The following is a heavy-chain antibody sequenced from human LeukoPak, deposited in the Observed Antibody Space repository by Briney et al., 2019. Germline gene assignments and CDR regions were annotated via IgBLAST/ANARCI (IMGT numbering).Heavy chain of an antibody. Sequence: SETLSLTCTVSGGSISSYYWSWIRQPPGKGLEWIGYIYYSGSTNYNPSLKSRVTISVDTSKNQFSLKLSSVTAADTAVYYCARVQVAYYYGSGSYYNVHYFDYWGQGTLVTVSS. D-gene: IGHD3-10*01. CDR2: IYYSGST. CDR3: ARVQVAYYYGSGSYYNVHYFDY. CDR1: GGSISSYY. V-gene: IGHV4-59*12. J-gene: IGHJ4*02.